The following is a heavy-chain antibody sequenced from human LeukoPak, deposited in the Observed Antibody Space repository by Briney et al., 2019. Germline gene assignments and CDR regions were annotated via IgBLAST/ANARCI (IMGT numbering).Heavy chain of an antibody. CDR3: ARDQEGTMGAFDY. V-gene: IGHV3-48*03. D-gene: IGHD3-10*01. J-gene: IGHJ4*02. Sequence: HSGGSLRLSCAASGFTFSSYEMNWVRQAPGKGLEWVSYISSSGSTIYYADSVKGRFTISRDNAKNSLYLQMNSLRAEDTAVYYCARDQEGTMGAFDYWGQGTLVTVSS. CDR2: ISSSGSTI. CDR1: GFTFSSYE.